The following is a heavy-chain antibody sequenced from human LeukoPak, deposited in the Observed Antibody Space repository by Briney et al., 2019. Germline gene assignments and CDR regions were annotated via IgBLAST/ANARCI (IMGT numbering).Heavy chain of an antibody. CDR3: ARRGGSSSRRSPIDY. D-gene: IGHD6-6*01. V-gene: IGHV3-7*01. Sequence: PGESLRLSCAASGFTFSTYGMSWVRQAPGKGPEWVANIKQDGSEKYYVDSVRGRFTISRDNAKNSLLLQINSLRVEDTAVYYCARRGGSSSRRSPIDYWGQGTLVTVSS. CDR1: GFTFSTYG. J-gene: IGHJ4*02. CDR2: IKQDGSEK.